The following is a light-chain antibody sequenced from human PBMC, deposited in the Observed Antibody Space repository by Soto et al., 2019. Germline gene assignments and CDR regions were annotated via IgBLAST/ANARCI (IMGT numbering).Light chain of an antibody. V-gene: IGKV1-39*01. CDR3: QQHSNWTLT. CDR1: QSISSY. J-gene: IGKJ4*01. CDR2: AAS. Sequence: DIQMTQSPSSLSASVGDRVTITCRASQSISSYLNWYQQKPGKAPKLLIYAASSLQSGVPSRFSGSGSGTDFTLTISSLEPEDFAVYYCQQHSNWTLTFGGGTKVEIK.